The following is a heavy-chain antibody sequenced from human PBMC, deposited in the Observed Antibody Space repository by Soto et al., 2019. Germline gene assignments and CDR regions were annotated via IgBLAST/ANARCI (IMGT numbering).Heavy chain of an antibody. CDR2: ISGSGGST. V-gene: IGHV3-23*01. CDR1: GFTLSSYA. J-gene: IGHJ4*02. CDR3: AKSQVEYCSGTSCSFDY. Sequence: AGSLRLSCASSGFTLSSYAMSWVRKAPGKGLEWVSAISGSGGSTYYADSVKGRFTISRDNSKNTLYLQMNSLRAEDTAVYYCAKSQVEYCSGTSCSFDYWGQGTLVTVSS. D-gene: IGHD2-2*01.